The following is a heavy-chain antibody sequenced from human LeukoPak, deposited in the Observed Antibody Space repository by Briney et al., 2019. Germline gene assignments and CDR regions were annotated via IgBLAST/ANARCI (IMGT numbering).Heavy chain of an antibody. CDR2: ISYDGSNK. Sequence: GGFFRLFCEASGFTFSRYAMHRVGQAPREGPEGEAVISYDGSNKYYADSVKGRFTISRDNSKNTLYLQMNSLRAEDTAVYYCARGGYQLLSPAGYWGQGTLVTVSS. CDR3: ARGGYQLLSPAGY. D-gene: IGHD2-2*01. V-gene: IGHV3-30*04. CDR1: GFTFSRYA. J-gene: IGHJ4*02.